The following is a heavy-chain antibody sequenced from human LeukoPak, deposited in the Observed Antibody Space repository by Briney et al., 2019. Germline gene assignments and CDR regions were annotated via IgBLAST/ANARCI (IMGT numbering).Heavy chain of an antibody. D-gene: IGHD3-22*01. V-gene: IGHV4-4*07. CDR2: IYTSGCT. CDR1: GGSISSYY. J-gene: IGHJ4*02. CDR3: ARDYYYDSSGYPFDY. Sequence: PSETLSLTCTVSGGSISSYYWSWIRQPAGKGLVWIVRIYTSGCTNYNPSLKSRVTMSVDTSKNQFSLKLSSVTAADTAVYYCARDYYYDSSGYPFDYWGQGTLVTVSS.